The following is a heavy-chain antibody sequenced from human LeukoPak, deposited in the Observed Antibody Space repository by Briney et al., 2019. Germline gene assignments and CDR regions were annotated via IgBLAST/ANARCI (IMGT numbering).Heavy chain of an antibody. Sequence: SETLSLTCTVSGGSISSSSYYWGWIRQPPGKGLEWIGSIYYSGSTYYNPSLKSRVTISVDTSKNQFSLKLSSATAADTAVYYCARQRLSTVDAFDIWGQGTMVTVSS. CDR2: IYYSGST. V-gene: IGHV4-39*01. CDR3: ARQRLSTVDAFDI. D-gene: IGHD2-2*01. J-gene: IGHJ3*02. CDR1: GGSISSSSYY.